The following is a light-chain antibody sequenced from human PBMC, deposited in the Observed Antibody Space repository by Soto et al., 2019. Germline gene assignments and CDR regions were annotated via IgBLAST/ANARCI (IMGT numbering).Light chain of an antibody. Sequence: QSVLTQPASVSGSPGQSISISCTGTSSDVGAYNLVSWYQQHPGKAPTLIIYEVIKRPSGISNRFSGSKSGNTASLTISGLQAEDEADYYCCSFAGSGTLEVFGGGTKLTVL. CDR2: EVI. CDR3: CSFAGSGTLEV. J-gene: IGLJ3*02. V-gene: IGLV2-23*02. CDR1: SSDVGAYNL.